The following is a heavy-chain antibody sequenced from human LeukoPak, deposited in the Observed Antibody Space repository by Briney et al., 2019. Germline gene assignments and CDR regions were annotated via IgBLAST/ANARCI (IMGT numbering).Heavy chain of an antibody. D-gene: IGHD6-19*01. CDR2: INPNDGGT. J-gene: IGHJ4*02. CDR3: ARTYSGWSPFDY. Sequence: ASVKVSCKASGYTLTAYFIHWVRQAPGQGFEWMGRINPNDGGTDYAQKFQGRVTMTWDTSISTAYMELTSLRSDDTAVYHCARTYSGWSPFDYWGQGTLVTVSS. CDR1: GYTLTAYF. V-gene: IGHV1-2*06.